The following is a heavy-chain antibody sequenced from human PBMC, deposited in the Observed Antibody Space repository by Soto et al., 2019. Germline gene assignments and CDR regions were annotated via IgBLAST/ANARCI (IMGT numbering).Heavy chain of an antibody. D-gene: IGHD1-26*01. V-gene: IGHV1-2*02. Sequence: QVQLVQSGAEVKKPGASVSVSCQASGYTFTGDYLHWVRQAPGQGLEWMAWINPKSGYTKSAQKFQARVTLTRDTSISTAYMELRSLRSEDTAVYFCARYTGSNSLFDSWGQGTLVTVSS. CDR2: INPKSGYT. J-gene: IGHJ4*02. CDR3: ARYTGSNSLFDS. CDR1: GYTFTGDY.